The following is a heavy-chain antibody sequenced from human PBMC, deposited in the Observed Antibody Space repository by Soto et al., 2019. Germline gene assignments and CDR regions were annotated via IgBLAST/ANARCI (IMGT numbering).Heavy chain of an antibody. Sequence: EVQLVESGGKWVQPGGSLRLSCSASGFTFSSYPLHWVRQAPGKGLEYVSTISRDGRNTYFADSVKGRFTISRDNSESSLYLNMSSLRVEDTAVYYCAKGGDYGDYGIYMDVWGKGTTVTVSS. CDR3: AKGGDYGDYGIYMDV. J-gene: IGHJ6*03. V-gene: IGHV3-64D*08. CDR1: GFTFSSYP. CDR2: ISRDGRNT. D-gene: IGHD4-17*01.